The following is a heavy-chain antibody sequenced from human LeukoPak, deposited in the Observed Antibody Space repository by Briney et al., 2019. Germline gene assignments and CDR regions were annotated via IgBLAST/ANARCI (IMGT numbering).Heavy chain of an antibody. D-gene: IGHD3-9*01. CDR2: ISSSSSTI. Sequence: PSGSLRLSCAASGCTFSSYSMNWVRQAPGKGLEWVSCISSSSSTIYYAYSVKGRFTIFNAYAKNSLYLQMNSLRAEDTAVYYCAREYYDILTGYYRRHNWFDPWGQGTLVTVSS. V-gene: IGHV3-48*01. CDR3: AREYYDILTGYYRRHNWFDP. CDR1: GCTFSSYS. J-gene: IGHJ5*02.